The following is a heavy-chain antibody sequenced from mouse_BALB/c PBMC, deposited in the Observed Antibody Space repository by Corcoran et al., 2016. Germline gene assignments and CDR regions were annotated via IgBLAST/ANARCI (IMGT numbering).Heavy chain of an antibody. D-gene: IGHD2-3*01. CDR3: ARGLLRFYAMDY. CDR2: INTETGEP. Sequence: QIQLVQSGPELKKPGETVKISCQASGYTFTDYSMHWVKQAPGKGLKWMGWINTETGEPTYADDFKGRFAFSLETSASTAYLQINNLKNEDTATYFCARGLLRFYAMDYWGQGTSVTVSS. J-gene: IGHJ4*01. CDR1: GYTFTDYS. V-gene: IGHV9-2-1*01.